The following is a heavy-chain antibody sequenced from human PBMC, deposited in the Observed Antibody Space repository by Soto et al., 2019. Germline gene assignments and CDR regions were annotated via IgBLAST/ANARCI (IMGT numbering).Heavy chain of an antibody. V-gene: IGHV3-49*02. J-gene: IGHJ6*02. CDR3: TRDKGGLRFLEWSHYYYGMDV. D-gene: IGHD3-3*01. Sequence: IRSKAYGGTTEYAASVKGRFTISRDDSKSIAYLQMNSLKTEDTAVYYCTRDKGGLRFLEWSHYYYGMDVWGQGTTVTVSS. CDR2: IRSKAYGGTT.